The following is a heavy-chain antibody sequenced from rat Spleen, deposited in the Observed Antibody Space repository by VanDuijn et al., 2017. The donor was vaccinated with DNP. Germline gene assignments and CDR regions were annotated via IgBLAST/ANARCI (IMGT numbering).Heavy chain of an antibody. CDR3: AGRPPPTRGPFDY. V-gene: IGHV5S13*01. D-gene: IGHD1-4*01. CDR2: ISNSGGGT. CDR1: GFTFRNYG. Sequence: EVQLVESGGGLVQPGRSLKLSCAASGFTFRNYGMAWVRQTPTKGLEWVASISNSGGGTYHRDSVKGRFTISRENAKSTLYLQMDSLRSEDTATYYCAGRPPPTRGPFDYWGQGVTVTVSS. J-gene: IGHJ2*01.